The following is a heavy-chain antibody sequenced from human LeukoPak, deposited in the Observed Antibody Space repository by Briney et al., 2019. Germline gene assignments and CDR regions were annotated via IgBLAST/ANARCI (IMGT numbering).Heavy chain of an antibody. J-gene: IGHJ4*02. Sequence: SETLSLTCTVSGGSISTSSYYWGWIRQPPGKGLEWVGSIFYSGSTYYNPSLKSRVTISVDTSKNQISLKLSSVTAADTAVYYCARCSYDFWSGYHVGYFDHWGQGTLVTVSS. CDR3: ARCSYDFWSGYHVGYFDH. D-gene: IGHD3-3*01. CDR2: IFYSGST. CDR1: GGSISTSSYY. V-gene: IGHV4-39*01.